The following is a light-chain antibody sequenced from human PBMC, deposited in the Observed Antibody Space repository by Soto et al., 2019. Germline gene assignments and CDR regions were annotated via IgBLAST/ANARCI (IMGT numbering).Light chain of an antibody. CDR2: GAS. V-gene: IGKV3-15*01. J-gene: IGKJ1*01. Sequence: DIVLTQSPATLSVSPGERATLSCRASQTVSNSYLAWYQQKPGQAPRLLIYGASTRAAGIPPRFSGGGSGPEFTLTISSLQSEDFAVYYCQQYSNWPRTFGRGTKVEIK. CDR1: QTVSNSY. CDR3: QQYSNWPRT.